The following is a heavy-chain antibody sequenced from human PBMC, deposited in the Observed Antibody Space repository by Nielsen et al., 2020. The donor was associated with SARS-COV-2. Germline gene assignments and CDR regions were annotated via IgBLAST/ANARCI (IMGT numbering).Heavy chain of an antibody. J-gene: IGHJ4*02. CDR2: ISHRGST. Sequence: SETLSLTCTVSGDSISSYRWSWIRQPPGQGLEWIGSISHRGSTYYNPSLESRVTISRDTSKNQFSLRLNSVTAADTAIYYCARDAVAGDYWGQGTLVTVSS. V-gene: IGHV4-38-2*02. D-gene: IGHD6-13*01. CDR1: GDSISSYR. CDR3: ARDAVAGDY.